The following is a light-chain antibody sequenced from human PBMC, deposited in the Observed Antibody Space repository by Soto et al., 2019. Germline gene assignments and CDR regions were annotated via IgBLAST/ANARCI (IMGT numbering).Light chain of an antibody. V-gene: IGKV3-15*01. Sequence: IVMTQSPATLSVSPGGRATLSCRASQSISDTLAWYQQKPGQAPRLLIHGASTRATGFPGRFSGSGSGTDFTLTISSLQSEDFAVYYCQQYNNWPWTFGQGTRLEIK. J-gene: IGKJ5*01. CDR3: QQYNNWPWT. CDR1: QSISDT. CDR2: GAS.